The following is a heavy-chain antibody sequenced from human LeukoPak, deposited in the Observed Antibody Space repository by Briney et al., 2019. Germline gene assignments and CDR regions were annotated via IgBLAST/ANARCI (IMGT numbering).Heavy chain of an antibody. V-gene: IGHV3-23*01. CDR3: AKDVVLLAADYSDT. D-gene: IGHD2-15*01. J-gene: IGHJ4*02. CDR2: ISGSGGST. Sequence: GGSLRLSCVASGFPLSSYAMSWVRQGPGKGLEWVSAISGSGGSTYYADSVKGRFTISRDNSKNTLFLQMNSLRAEDTAVYYCAKDVVLLAADYSDTSGQGSLVTVSS. CDR1: GFPLSSYA.